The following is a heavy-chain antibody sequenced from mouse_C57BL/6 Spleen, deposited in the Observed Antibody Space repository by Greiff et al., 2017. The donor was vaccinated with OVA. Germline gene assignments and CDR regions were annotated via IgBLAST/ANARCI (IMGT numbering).Heavy chain of an antibody. CDR1: GYTFTDYN. Sequence: EVQLQQSGPELVKPGASVKIPCKASGYTFTDYNMDWVKQSHGKSLEWIGDINPNNGGTIYNQKFKGKATLTVDKSSSPAYMELRSLTSEDTAVYYCARRLLLRYPWYFDVWGTGTTVTVSS. CDR3: ARRLLLRYPWYFDV. J-gene: IGHJ1*03. CDR2: INPNNGGT. V-gene: IGHV1-18*01. D-gene: IGHD1-1*01.